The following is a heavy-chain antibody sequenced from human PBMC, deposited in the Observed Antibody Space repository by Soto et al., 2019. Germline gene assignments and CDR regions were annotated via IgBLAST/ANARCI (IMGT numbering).Heavy chain of an antibody. CDR2: ISAYNGNT. CDR1: GYTFTSYG. D-gene: IGHD6-19*01. Sequence: ASVKVSCKASGYTFTSYGISWVRQAPGQGLEWMGWISAYNGNTNYAQKLQGRVTMTTDTSTSTAYMELRSLRSDDTAVYYCARRGRIAVAGGMDYLDHWGQGTLVTVSS. CDR3: ARRGRIAVAGGMDYLDH. V-gene: IGHV1-18*01. J-gene: IGHJ4*02.